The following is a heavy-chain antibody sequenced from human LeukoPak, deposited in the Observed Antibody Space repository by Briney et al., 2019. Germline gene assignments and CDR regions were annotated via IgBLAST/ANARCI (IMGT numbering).Heavy chain of an antibody. CDR2: ISYDGNNK. CDR1: GFTFSNYA. Sequence: PGRSLRLSCAASGFTFSNYALHWVRQAPGKGLEWVTVISYDGNNKYYAESVTGRFTISRDNSKNTLYLQMNSLRTEDTAVYYCARGGDYGSGSFRWRHFDYWGQGTLVTVSS. V-gene: IGHV3-30-3*01. J-gene: IGHJ4*02. CDR3: ARGGDYGSGSFRWRHFDY. D-gene: IGHD3-10*01.